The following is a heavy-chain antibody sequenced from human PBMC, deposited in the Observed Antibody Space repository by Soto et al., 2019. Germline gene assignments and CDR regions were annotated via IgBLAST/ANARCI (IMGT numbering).Heavy chain of an antibody. V-gene: IGHV1-8*01. CDR2: MNPDSGNT. D-gene: IGHD1-26*01. CDR1: GYTFSNYN. Sequence: QEQLVQSGAEVKKPGAPVKVSCKASGYTFSNYNINWVRQASGQGLERMGWMNPDSGNTGYAEKFQGRVTMTRNRSISTAYMELSGLRSEDTAVYYCAREAASDPSFYYPYMDVWGKGTTVTVS. J-gene: IGHJ6*03. CDR3: AREAASDPSFYYPYMDV.